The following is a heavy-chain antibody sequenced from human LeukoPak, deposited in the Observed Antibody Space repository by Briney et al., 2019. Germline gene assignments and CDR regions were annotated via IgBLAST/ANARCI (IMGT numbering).Heavy chain of an antibody. Sequence: SSETLSLTCTVSGGSISSYYWSWIRQPPGKGLEWIGYIYYSGSTNYNPSLKGRVSISVDTSKNQFSLKLSSVTAADTAVYYCTRKQWLAPFDYWGQGTLVTVSS. CDR3: TRKQWLAPFDY. CDR1: GGSISSYY. V-gene: IGHV4-59*08. CDR2: IYYSGST. J-gene: IGHJ4*02. D-gene: IGHD6-19*01.